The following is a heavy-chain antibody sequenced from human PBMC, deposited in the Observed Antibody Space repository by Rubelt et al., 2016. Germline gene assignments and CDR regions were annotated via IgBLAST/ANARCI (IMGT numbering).Heavy chain of an antibody. CDR2: IDPNNGGT. J-gene: IGHJ5*02. Sequence: QVQLVQSGSELKKPGASVKVSCKASGYTFTNYAINWMRQAPGQGLEWMGRIDPNNGGTIYAQKFQGRVTLTSDTSVSTANMELNSLTSDDTAVYYCARATRNYNWFDPWGQGTLVSVSS. CDR3: ARATRNYNWFDP. V-gene: IGHV1-2*06. D-gene: IGHD1-14*01. CDR1: GYTFTNYA.